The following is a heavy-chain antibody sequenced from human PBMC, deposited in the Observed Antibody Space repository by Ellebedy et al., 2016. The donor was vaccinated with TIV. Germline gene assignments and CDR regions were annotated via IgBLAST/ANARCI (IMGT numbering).Heavy chain of an antibody. D-gene: IGHD6-19*01. Sequence: GESLKISCAASGFPFSSHGMAWVRQAPGKGLEWLSGITGGGDTTYYADSVKGRFTISRDNSKNTLFLQLSSLRAEDTAVFYCVRVMWPVPGPVHPFDYWGQGTPVTVSS. CDR1: GFPFSSHG. CDR2: ITGGGDTT. CDR3: VRVMWPVPGPVHPFDY. V-gene: IGHV3-23*01. J-gene: IGHJ4*02.